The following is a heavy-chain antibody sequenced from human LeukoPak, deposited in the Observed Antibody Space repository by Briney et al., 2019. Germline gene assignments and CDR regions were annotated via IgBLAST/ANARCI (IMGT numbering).Heavy chain of an antibody. V-gene: IGHV4-34*01. CDR1: GGSFSGYY. CDR2: INHSGST. J-gene: IGHJ6*03. D-gene: IGHD1-26*01. Sequence: SETLSLTCAVYGGSFSGYYWSWIRQPPGKGLEWIGEINHSGSTNYNPSLKSRVTISVDTSKNQFSLKLSSVTAADTAVYYSARDFTDSGSSLVYYYYYYMDVWGKGTTVTVSS. CDR3: ARDFTDSGSSLVYYYYYYMDV.